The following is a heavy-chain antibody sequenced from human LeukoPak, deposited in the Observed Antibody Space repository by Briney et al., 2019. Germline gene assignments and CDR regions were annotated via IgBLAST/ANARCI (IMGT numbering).Heavy chain of an antibody. Sequence: GGSLRLSCAASGFTVSSNYMSWVRQAPGKGLEWVSVIYSGGSTYYADSVKGRFTISRDNSKNTLYLQMNSLRAEDTAVYYCARDPIPDYGGNSEGYWGQGTLVTVSS. CDR1: GFTVSSNY. J-gene: IGHJ4*02. CDR3: ARDPIPDYGGNSEGY. V-gene: IGHV3-66*01. D-gene: IGHD4-23*01. CDR2: IYSGGST.